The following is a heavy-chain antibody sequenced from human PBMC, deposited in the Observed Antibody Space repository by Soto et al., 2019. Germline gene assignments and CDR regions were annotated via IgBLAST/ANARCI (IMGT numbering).Heavy chain of an antibody. J-gene: IGHJ5*02. CDR1: AYTFTSYA. V-gene: IGHV1-3*01. CDR2: INAGNGNT. Sequence: GASVQVSCKASAYTFTSYAMNWVCKAHGQRLEWMGSINAGNGNTKYSQMFQGRVTITRDTSASTAYMEVSSLRCEDTDVYYCARDPGYSYGYTWGQGTLVTVS. D-gene: IGHD5-18*01. CDR3: ARDPGYSYGYT.